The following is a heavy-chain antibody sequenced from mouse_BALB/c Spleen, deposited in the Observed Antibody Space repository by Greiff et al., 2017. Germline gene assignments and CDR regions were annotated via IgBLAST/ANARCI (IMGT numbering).Heavy chain of an antibody. Sequence: VKLKQSGPGLVQPSQSLSITCTVSGFSLTSYGVHWVRQSPGKGLEWLGVIWSGGSTDYNAAFISRLSISKDNSKSQVFFKMNSLQANDTAIYYCARPYYGSSYPYWYFDVWGAGTTVTVSS. J-gene: IGHJ1*01. CDR1: GFSLTSYG. CDR2: IWSGGST. CDR3: ARPYYGSSYPYWYFDV. D-gene: IGHD1-1*01. V-gene: IGHV2-2*02.